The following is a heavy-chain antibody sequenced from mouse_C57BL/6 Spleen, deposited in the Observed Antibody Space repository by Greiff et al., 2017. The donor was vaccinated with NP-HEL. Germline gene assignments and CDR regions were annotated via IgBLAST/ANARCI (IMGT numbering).Heavy chain of an antibody. CDR1: GYTFTSYW. V-gene: IGHV1-52*01. D-gene: IGHD1-1*01. Sequence: QVQLQQPGAELVRPGSSVKLSCKASGYTFTSYWMHWVKQRPIQGLEWIGNIDPSDSETHYNQKFKDKATLTVDKSSSTAYIQLSSLTSEDSAVYYCAREGVYYYGSSPYWYFDVWGTGTTVTVSS. J-gene: IGHJ1*03. CDR3: AREGVYYYGSSPYWYFDV. CDR2: IDPSDSET.